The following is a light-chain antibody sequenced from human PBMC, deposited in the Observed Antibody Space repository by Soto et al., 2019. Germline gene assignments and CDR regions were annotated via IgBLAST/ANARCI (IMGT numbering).Light chain of an antibody. Sequence: EIVLTQSPGTLSLSPGDTATLSCWASQSLGSTSLAWYQQKPGQAPRLLIYGASSRATGIPDRFSGRGSGTGFTLTISRLEPEDFAVYYCQQYGSSPWTFGQGTKVDIK. CDR1: QSLGSTS. CDR2: GAS. CDR3: QQYGSSPWT. J-gene: IGKJ1*01. V-gene: IGKV3-20*01.